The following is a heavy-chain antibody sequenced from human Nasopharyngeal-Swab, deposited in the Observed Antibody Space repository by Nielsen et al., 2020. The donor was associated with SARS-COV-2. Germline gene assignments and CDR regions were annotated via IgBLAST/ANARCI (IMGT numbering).Heavy chain of an antibody. J-gene: IGHJ4*02. CDR3: AKGLRLGEPFDY. D-gene: IGHD3-16*01. CDR1: GFTFDDYA. V-gene: IGHV3-9*01. CDR2: ISWNSGSI. Sequence: LSLTCAASGFTFDDYAMHWVRQAPGKGLEWVSGISWNSGSIGYADSVKGRFTISRDNAKNSLYLQMNSLRAEDTALYYCAKGLRLGEPFDYWGQGTLVTVSS.